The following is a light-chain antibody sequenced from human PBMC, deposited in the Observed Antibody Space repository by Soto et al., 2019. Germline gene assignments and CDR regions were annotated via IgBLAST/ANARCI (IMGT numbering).Light chain of an antibody. Sequence: EIVLTQSPGTLSLSPGEEATLSCRASQSVDSNYLAWYQQKPGQTPRLIIYGASGRADGIPHRFSGSGFGTDFTLTISKVEPEDFAVYYCQQYGNPRSVTFAQGTRLDI. CDR2: GAS. CDR1: QSVDSNY. J-gene: IGKJ5*01. V-gene: IGKV3-20*01. CDR3: QQYGNPRSVT.